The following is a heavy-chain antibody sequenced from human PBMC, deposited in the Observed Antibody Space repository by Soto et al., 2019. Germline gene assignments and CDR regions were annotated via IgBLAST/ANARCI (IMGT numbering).Heavy chain of an antibody. CDR2: IYYSGST. V-gene: IGHV4-59*01. CDR1: GGSISSYY. J-gene: IGHJ4*02. D-gene: IGHD6-6*01. CDR3: ARGGIAARGGIDY. Sequence: PSETLSLTCTVSGGSISSYYWSWIRQPPGKGLEWIGYIYYSGSTNYNPSLKSRVTISVDTSKNQFSLKLSSVTAADTAVYYCARGGIAARGGIDYWGQGTLVTV.